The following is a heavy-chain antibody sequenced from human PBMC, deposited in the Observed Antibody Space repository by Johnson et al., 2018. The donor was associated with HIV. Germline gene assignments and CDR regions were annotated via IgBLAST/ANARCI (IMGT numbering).Heavy chain of an antibody. CDR2: INSDGSST. J-gene: IGHJ3*02. Sequence: VQLVESGGGLVKPGGSLRLSCAASGFTFSVYYMTWVRQAPGKGLVWVSRINSDGSSTSYADSVKGRFTISRDNAKNTLYLQMNSLRAEDTAVYYCARDSYASYDRAFDIWGQGTMVTVSS. CDR3: ARDSYASYDRAFDI. CDR1: GFTFSVYY. D-gene: IGHD3-22*01. V-gene: IGHV3-74*01.